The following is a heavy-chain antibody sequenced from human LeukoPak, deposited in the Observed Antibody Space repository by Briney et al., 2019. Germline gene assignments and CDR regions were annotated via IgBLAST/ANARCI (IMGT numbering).Heavy chain of an antibody. D-gene: IGHD2-15*01. CDR2: IYYSGST. CDR1: GGSISSYY. CDR3: ARGGYCSGGSCYLGY. V-gene: IGHV4-59*01. J-gene: IGHJ4*02. Sequence: PSETLSLTCTVSGGSISSYYWSWIRQPPGKGLEWIGYIYYSGSTNYNPSLKSRVTISVDTSKNQFSLKLSSVTAADTAVYYCARGGYCSGGSCYLGYWGQGTLVTVSS.